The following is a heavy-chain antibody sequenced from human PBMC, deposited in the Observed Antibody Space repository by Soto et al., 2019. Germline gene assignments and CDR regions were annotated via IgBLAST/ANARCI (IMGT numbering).Heavy chain of an antibody. CDR2: TYYRSKWYN. D-gene: IGHD6-6*01. CDR1: GDSVSSNSAA. J-gene: IGHJ6*03. CDR3: ARWSLAARPLQRGVYFMDV. V-gene: IGHV6-1*01. Sequence: SQTLSLTCAISGDSVSSNSAAWNWIRQSPSRGLEWLGRTYYRSKWYNDYAVSVKSRITINPDTSKNQFSLQLNSVTPEDTAVYYCARWSLAARPLQRGVYFMDVWGKGTTVTVSS.